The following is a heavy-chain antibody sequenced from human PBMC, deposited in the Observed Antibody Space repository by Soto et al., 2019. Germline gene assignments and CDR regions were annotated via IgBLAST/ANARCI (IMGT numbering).Heavy chain of an antibody. J-gene: IGHJ5*02. V-gene: IGHV3-21*04. CDR3: ARGWGLLLWFGPPGGRIDP. CDR1: GFTFTRYS. CDR2: ISSTTNYI. Sequence: PGGSLRLSCAASGFTFTRYSMNWVRQAPGNGLEWVSSISSTTNYIYYVDSVKGRFTISRDNAKNSLYLQMNSLRAEDTAVYYCARGWGLLLWFGPPGGRIDPWGQGTLVTVSS. D-gene: IGHD3-10*01.